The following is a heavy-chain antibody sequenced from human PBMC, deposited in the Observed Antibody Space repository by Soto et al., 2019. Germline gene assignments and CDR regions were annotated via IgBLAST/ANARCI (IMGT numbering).Heavy chain of an antibody. CDR2: IHYSGST. CDR1: GGSISSYY. CDR3: ASSTSHYYDSSGYYPPFDY. J-gene: IGHJ4*02. V-gene: IGHV4-59*01. Sequence: SETLSLTCTVSGGSISSYYWSWIRQPPGKGLELIGYIHYSGSTNYNPSLKSRVTISVDTSKNQFSLKLSSVTAADTAVYYCASSTSHYYDSSGYYPPFDYWGQGTQVTVSS. D-gene: IGHD3-22*01.